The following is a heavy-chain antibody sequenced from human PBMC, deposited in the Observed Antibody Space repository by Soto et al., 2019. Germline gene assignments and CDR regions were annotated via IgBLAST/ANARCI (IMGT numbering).Heavy chain of an antibody. CDR1: GYTFTSYG. J-gene: IGHJ4*02. Sequence: QVQLVQSGAEVKKPGASVKVSCKASGYTFTSYGMHWVRQAPGQSLEWMGWINADNGDTKYSQKFQGRVTITRDTFASTAYMELNSLRSEDTAVYYCARERWPQLALTFDYWGQGTLVTVSS. D-gene: IGHD6-13*01. CDR3: ARERWPQLALTFDY. CDR2: INADNGDT. V-gene: IGHV1-3*01.